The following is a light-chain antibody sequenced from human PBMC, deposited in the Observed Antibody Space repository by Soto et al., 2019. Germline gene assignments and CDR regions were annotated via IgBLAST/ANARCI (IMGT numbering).Light chain of an antibody. V-gene: IGKV3-20*01. Sequence: EIVLTQSPGTLSLSPGERATLSCRASQSVSSSLAWYQQKPGQAPRLLIYDAFNTATGIPDRFSGSGSGTDFTLTISRLEPEEFAVYYCQQNGSSPRTFGQGTKVEIK. CDR3: QQNGSSPRT. CDR1: QSVSSS. CDR2: DAF. J-gene: IGKJ1*01.